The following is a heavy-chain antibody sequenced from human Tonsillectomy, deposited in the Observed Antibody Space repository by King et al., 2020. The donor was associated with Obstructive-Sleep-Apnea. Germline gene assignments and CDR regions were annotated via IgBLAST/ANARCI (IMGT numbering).Heavy chain of an antibody. V-gene: IGHV4-39*01. Sequence: QLQESGPGLVKPSETLSLTCTVSGASVSSSSYYWGWVRQPPGQGLEWIGAIYSSGSTDYNPSLSSRVTISVDTSKNQFSLKLISVTDADTAVYFCASSEGYTPCDYWGQGTLVTVSS. CDR1: GASVSSSSYY. CDR2: IYSSGST. J-gene: IGHJ4*02. CDR3: ASSEGYTPCDY. D-gene: IGHD5-24*01.